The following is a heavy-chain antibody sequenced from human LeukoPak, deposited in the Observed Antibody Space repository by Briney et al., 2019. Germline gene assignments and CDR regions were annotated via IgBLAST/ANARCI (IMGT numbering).Heavy chain of an antibody. CDR1: GFTFSSYA. Sequence: QPGGSLRLSCAASGFTFSSYAMHWVRQAPGKGLEWVAVISYDGSNKYYADSVKGRFTISRDNSKNTLYLQMSSLRAEDTAVYSCANLADGYTIAYSFDYWGQGTLVTVSS. J-gene: IGHJ4*02. V-gene: IGHV3-30-3*01. CDR2: ISYDGSNK. D-gene: IGHD5-24*01. CDR3: ANLADGYTIAYSFDY.